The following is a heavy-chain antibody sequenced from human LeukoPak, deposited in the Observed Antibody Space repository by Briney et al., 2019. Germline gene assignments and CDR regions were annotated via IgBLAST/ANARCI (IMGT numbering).Heavy chain of an antibody. CDR1: GFTFSSYE. CDR2: ISSSGSTI. CDR3: AKDLGTVTDDY. D-gene: IGHD4-17*01. J-gene: IGHJ4*02. V-gene: IGHV3-48*03. Sequence: GGSLRLSCAASGFTFSSYEMNWVRQAPGKGLEWVSYISSSGSTIYYADSVKGRFTISRDNSKNTLYLQMNSLRAEDTAVYYCAKDLGTVTDDYWGQGTLVTVSS.